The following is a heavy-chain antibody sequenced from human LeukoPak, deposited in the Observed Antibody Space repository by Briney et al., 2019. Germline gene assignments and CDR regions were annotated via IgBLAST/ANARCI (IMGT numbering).Heavy chain of an antibody. D-gene: IGHD3-22*01. CDR3: AKGSYDSSGYYSVGVDY. CDR1: GFTFSSYA. V-gene: IGHV3-23*01. J-gene: IGHJ4*02. CDR2: ISGSGGST. Sequence: GGSLRLSCAASGFTFSSYAMSWVRQAPGKGLEWVSAISGSGGSTYYADSVKGRFTISRDNSKNTLYLQMNSLRAEDTAVYYCAKGSYDSSGYYSVGVDYWGQGTLVTVSS.